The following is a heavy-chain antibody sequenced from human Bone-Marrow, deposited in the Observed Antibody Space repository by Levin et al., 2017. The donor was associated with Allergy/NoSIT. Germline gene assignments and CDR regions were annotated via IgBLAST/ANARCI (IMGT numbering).Heavy chain of an antibody. Sequence: GGSLRLSCAASGFTVSSNYMNWVRQAPGKGLEWVSVIYSGGSTYYADSVKGRFTISRDNSKNTLYLQMNSLRAEDTAVYYCARGEGVIPAAGGAFDIWGQGTMVTVSS. CDR3: ARGEGVIPAAGGAFDI. CDR2: IYSGGST. J-gene: IGHJ3*02. V-gene: IGHV3-53*01. CDR1: GFTVSSNY. D-gene: IGHD1-26*01.